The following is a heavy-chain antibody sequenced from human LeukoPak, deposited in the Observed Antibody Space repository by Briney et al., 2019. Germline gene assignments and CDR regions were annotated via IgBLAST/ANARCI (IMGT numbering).Heavy chain of an antibody. V-gene: IGHV4-59*01. CDR2: IYYSGST. CDR1: GGSISSYY. D-gene: IGHD3-22*01. J-gene: IGHJ2*01. CDR3: ARTSSSGYYWYFDL. Sequence: SETLSLTRTVSGGSISSYYWSWIRQPPGKGLEWIGYIYYSGSTNYNPSLKSRVAILVDTSKNQFSLRLSSVTAADTAVYYCARTSSSGYYWYFDLWGRGTLVTVSS.